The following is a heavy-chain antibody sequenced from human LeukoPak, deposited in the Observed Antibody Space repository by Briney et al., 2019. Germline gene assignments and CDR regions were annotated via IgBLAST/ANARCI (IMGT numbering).Heavy chain of an antibody. Sequence: SETLSLTCAVYGGAVIGYHWNWIRQFPGRGLEWIAEINHRGGTNCNPSLKSRVTISVDTAKNQFSLKWRSETAAHTAVYHSARDPTTEATAPYYFDHWGQGPLVTVPS. V-gene: IGHV4-34*01. J-gene: IGHJ4*02. D-gene: IGHD1-1*01. CDR1: GGAVIGYH. CDR2: INHRGGT. CDR3: ARDPTTEATAPYYFDH.